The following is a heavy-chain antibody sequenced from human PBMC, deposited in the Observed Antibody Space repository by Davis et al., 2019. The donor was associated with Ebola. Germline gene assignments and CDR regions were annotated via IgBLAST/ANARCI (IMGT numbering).Heavy chain of an antibody. CDR3: ARVEDWLSTPNYYGMDV. CDR1: GITFADYA. Sequence: PGGSLRLSCAASGITFADYAMHWVRQVPGKGLEWASGISWNSGSIGYADSVKGRFTISRDNAKNSLYLQMNSLRAEDTALYYCARVEDWLSTPNYYGMDVWGQGTTFTVSS. D-gene: IGHD3-9*01. CDR2: ISWNSGSI. J-gene: IGHJ6*02. V-gene: IGHV3-9*01.